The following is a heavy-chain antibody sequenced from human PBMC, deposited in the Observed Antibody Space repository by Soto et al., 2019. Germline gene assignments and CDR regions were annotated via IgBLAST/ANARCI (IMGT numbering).Heavy chain of an antibody. J-gene: IGHJ4*02. D-gene: IGHD2-21*02. CDR1: GYTFTGNY. Sequence: QVQLVQSGAEVKKPGASVKVSCKVSGYTFTGNYMHWMRQAPGQGPEWMGWINPRNGDTDYAQKFQGRFTITRDTSISTAYLDLSRRASDDTARYFCVRGGGVDVVTPTRIVFDDWGQGKLLTVCS. V-gene: IGHV1-2*02. CDR2: INPRNGDT. CDR3: VRGGGVDVVTPTRIVFDD.